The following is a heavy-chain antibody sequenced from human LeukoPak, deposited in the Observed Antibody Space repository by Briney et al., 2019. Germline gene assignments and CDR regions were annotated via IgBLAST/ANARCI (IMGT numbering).Heavy chain of an antibody. CDR3: ARPGHFYYGMDV. CDR1: GFTVSSNY. CDR2: TYSGGST. V-gene: IGHV3-66*04. J-gene: IGHJ6*02. Sequence: GGSLRLSCAASGFTVSSNYMSWVRQAPRKGLEWVSVTYSGGSTYYADSVKGRFSISRDGPKNTLYLQMNSLRAEDTAVYYCARPGHFYYGMDVWGQGTTVTVSS.